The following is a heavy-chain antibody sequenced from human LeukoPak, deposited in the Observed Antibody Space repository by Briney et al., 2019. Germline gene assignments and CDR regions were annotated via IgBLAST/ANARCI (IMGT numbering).Heavy chain of an antibody. CDR1: GGSISSYY. CDR3: ARSLIQFGRLWYFDL. Sequence: SETLSLTCTVSGGSISSYYWSWIRQPPGKGLEWIGCIYYSGSTNYNPSLKSRVTISVDTSKNQFSLKLSSVTAADTAMYYCARSLIQFGRLWYFDLWGRGTLVTVSS. CDR2: IYYSGST. V-gene: IGHV4-59*01. J-gene: IGHJ2*01. D-gene: IGHD3-10*01.